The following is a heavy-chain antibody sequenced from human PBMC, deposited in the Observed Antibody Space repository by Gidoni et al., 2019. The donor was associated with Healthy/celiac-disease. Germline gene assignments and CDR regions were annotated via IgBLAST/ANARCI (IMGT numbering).Heavy chain of an antibody. CDR2: IYYKGST. Sequence: QVQLQESGPGLVKPSATLSLTCTVSGGSISSYYWSWIRQPPGKGLEWIGYIYYKGSTNYNTSLKSRVTISVDTSKNKFSLKLSSVTAADTAVYYCAGAGRGYSYGYLCDYWGQGTLVTVSS. D-gene: IGHD5-18*01. J-gene: IGHJ4*02. CDR3: AGAGRGYSYGYLCDY. CDR1: GGSISSYY. V-gene: IGHV4-59*01.